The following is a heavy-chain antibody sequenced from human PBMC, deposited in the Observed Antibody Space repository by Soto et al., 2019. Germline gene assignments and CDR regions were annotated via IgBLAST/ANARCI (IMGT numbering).Heavy chain of an antibody. J-gene: IGHJ6*02. CDR1: GFSFSDYE. D-gene: IGHD3-10*01. Sequence: GRSLRLSCAASGFSFSDYEMNWVRQTPGKGLEWLSYISSSGGTIKYADSVKGRFTISRDNAKNSLYLQMHSLRADDTAVYYCARDAFEIYYKFGLDVWGQGTPVTVSS. V-gene: IGHV3-48*03. CDR3: ARDAFEIYYKFGLDV. CDR2: ISSSGGTI.